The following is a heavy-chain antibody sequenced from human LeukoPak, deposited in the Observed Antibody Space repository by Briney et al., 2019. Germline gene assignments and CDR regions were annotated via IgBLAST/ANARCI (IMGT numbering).Heavy chain of an antibody. D-gene: IGHD5-24*01. CDR3: ARRRDGYNFDY. CDR1: GGSFSSGSYY. J-gene: IGHJ4*02. CDR2: IYYSGST. Sequence: SETLSLTCTVSGGSFSSGSYYWNWIRQPPGKGLEWIGYIYYSGSTNYNPSLKSRVTISVDTSKNQFSLKLSSVTAADTAVYYCARRRDGYNFDYWGQGTLVTVSS. V-gene: IGHV4-61*01.